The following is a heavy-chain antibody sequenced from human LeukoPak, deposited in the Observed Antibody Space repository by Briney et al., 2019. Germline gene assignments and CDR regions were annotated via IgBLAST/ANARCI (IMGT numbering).Heavy chain of an antibody. CDR3: ARNNDMDV. V-gene: IGHV3-7*03. CDR1: GFILSNHW. Sequence: GGSLRLSCAASGFILSNHWMTWVRQAPGKGPEWVANTNKDGSEKYYVDSVKGRFTISGDTAKNSLYLQMNNLRAEDTALYYCARNNDMDVWGQGTTAIVSS. J-gene: IGHJ6*02. CDR2: TNKDGSEK. D-gene: IGHD1/OR15-1a*01.